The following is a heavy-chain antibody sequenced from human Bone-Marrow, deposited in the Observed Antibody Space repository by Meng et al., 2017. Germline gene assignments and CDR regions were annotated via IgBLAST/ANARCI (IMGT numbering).Heavy chain of an antibody. D-gene: IGHD6-13*01. CDR2: ISSSGSTI. CDR1: GFTFSSYS. Sequence: GESLKISCAASGFTFSSYSMNWVRQAPGKGLEWVSYISSSGSTIYYADSVKGRFTISRDNAKNSLYLQMNSLRAEDTAVYYCAREAGIAAAENWYYFDYWGQGTLVTVSS. J-gene: IGHJ4*02. CDR3: AREAGIAAAENWYYFDY. V-gene: IGHV3-48*04.